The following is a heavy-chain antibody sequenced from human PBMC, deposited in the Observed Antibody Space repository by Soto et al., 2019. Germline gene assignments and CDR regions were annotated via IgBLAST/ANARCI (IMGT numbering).Heavy chain of an antibody. CDR2: INHSGST. CDR1: GGSFSGYY. Sequence: SETLSLTCAVYGGSFSGYYWSWIRQPPGKGLEWIGEINHSGSTNYNPSLKSRVTISVDTSKNQFSLKLSSVTAADTAVYYCARGGRLNYCSSTSCHRDYFDYWGQGTLVTVSS. V-gene: IGHV4-34*01. J-gene: IGHJ4*02. D-gene: IGHD2-2*02. CDR3: ARGGRLNYCSSTSCHRDYFDY.